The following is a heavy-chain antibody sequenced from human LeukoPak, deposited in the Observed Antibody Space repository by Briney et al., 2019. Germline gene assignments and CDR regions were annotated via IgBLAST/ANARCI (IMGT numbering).Heavy chain of an antibody. Sequence: PSETLSLTCTVSGGSISSYYWSWIRQPAGKGLEWIGRIYTSGSTDYNPSLKSRVTMSIDTSKNQFSLKLSSVTAADTAVYYCARAGPQQLAHYYYYYMDVWGKGTTVTVSS. V-gene: IGHV4-4*07. CDR1: GGSISSYY. D-gene: IGHD6-13*01. J-gene: IGHJ6*03. CDR3: ARAGPQQLAHYYYYYMDV. CDR2: IYTSGST.